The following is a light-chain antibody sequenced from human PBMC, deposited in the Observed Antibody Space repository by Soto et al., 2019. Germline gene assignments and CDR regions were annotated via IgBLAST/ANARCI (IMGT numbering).Light chain of an antibody. V-gene: IGKV1-5*03. CDR2: KAS. Sequence: DIPMTQSPSTLSGSVGDRVTSTCRASQTISSGLAWYQQKPGKAPKLLIYKASTLKSGVPSRFSGSGSGTECTLTISSLQPDDFATYYCQHYNSYSEAFGQGTKVELK. J-gene: IGKJ1*01. CDR1: QTISSG. CDR3: QHYNSYSEA.